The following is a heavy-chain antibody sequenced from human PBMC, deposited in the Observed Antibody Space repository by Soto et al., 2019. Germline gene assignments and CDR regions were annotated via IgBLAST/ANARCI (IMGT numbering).Heavy chain of an antibody. D-gene: IGHD4-17*01. Sequence: SETLSLTCTVSGGSISSYYWSWIRQPPGKGLEWIGYIYYSGSTNYNPSLKSRVTISVDTSKNQFSLRLSSVTAADTAVYYCARHRTTVGNFDYWGQGTLVTVSS. CDR3: ARHRTTVGNFDY. V-gene: IGHV4-59*08. J-gene: IGHJ4*02. CDR2: IYYSGST. CDR1: GGSISSYY.